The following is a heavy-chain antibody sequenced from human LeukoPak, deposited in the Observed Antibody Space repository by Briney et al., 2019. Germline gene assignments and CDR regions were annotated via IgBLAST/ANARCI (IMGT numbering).Heavy chain of an antibody. V-gene: IGHV1-18*01. CDR3: ARDSSLGLRLGELSLVDY. Sequence: ASVKVSCKASGGTFSSYAISWVRQAPGQGLEWMGWISAYNGNTNYAQKLQGRVTMTTDTSTSTAYMELRSLRSDDTAVYYCARDSSLGLRLGELSLVDYWGQGTLVTVSS. D-gene: IGHD3-16*02. CDR1: GGTFSSYA. J-gene: IGHJ4*02. CDR2: ISAYNGNT.